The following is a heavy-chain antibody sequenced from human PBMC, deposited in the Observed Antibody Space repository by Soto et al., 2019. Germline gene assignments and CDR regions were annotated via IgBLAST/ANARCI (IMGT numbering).Heavy chain of an antibody. CDR3: ARQKWEQPKWFDP. V-gene: IGHV4-39*01. CDR2: RYYTGAT. Sequence: QLQLQESGPGLVKPSETLSLTCSLSGGAISDARFYWGWIRQSRGRGLAWIGSRYYTGATFFNPSLQSQVTISVDTSENQFSLKLYSVTAADTALYFCARQKWEQPKWFDPWGQGTLVIVSP. J-gene: IGHJ5*02. CDR1: GGAISDARFY. D-gene: IGHD1-26*01.